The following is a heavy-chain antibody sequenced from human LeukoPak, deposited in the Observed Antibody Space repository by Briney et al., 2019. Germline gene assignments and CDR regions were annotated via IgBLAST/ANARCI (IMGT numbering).Heavy chain of an antibody. J-gene: IGHJ4*02. Sequence: GGSLRLSCAASGFTFSSYSMNWVRQAPGKGLEWVSSISSSSYIYYADSVKGRFTISRDNAKNSLYLQMNSLRAEDTAVYYCARAYRGSGFDYWGQGTLVTVSS. CDR3: ARAYRGSGFDY. V-gene: IGHV3-21*01. CDR1: GFTFSSYS. CDR2: ISSSSYI. D-gene: IGHD6-19*01.